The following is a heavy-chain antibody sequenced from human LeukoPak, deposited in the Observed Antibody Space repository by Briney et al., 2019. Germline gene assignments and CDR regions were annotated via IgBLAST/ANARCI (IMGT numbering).Heavy chain of an antibody. CDR3: ARGGDSSAYPHY. Sequence: GGSLRLSCAASGFTFSTSWMHWVRHAPGKGLVWVSRISTDGSTTSYADSVKGRFTISRGNARNTLFLQMNSLRAEDTALYYCARGGDSSAYPHYRGQGTLVTVSS. CDR1: GFTFSTSW. CDR2: ISTDGSTT. J-gene: IGHJ4*02. D-gene: IGHD3-22*01. V-gene: IGHV3-74*01.